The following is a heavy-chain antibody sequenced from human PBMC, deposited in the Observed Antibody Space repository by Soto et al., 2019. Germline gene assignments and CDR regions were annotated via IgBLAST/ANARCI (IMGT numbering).Heavy chain of an antibody. Sequence: ASVKVSCKASGYTFTVYYMHWVRQAPGQGLEWMGWINPKSGGTMYPQKFQGRVTMTWDTSISTAYMALTRLRSDDTAVYYCARDLAKGGGSAGFDYWGQGTLVTV. CDR1: GYTFTVYY. J-gene: IGHJ4*02. CDR3: ARDLAKGGGSAGFDY. V-gene: IGHV1-2*02. D-gene: IGHD1-26*01. CDR2: INPKSGGT.